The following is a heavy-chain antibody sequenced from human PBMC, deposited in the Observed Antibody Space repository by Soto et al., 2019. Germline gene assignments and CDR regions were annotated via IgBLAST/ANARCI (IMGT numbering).Heavy chain of an antibody. J-gene: IGHJ5*02. V-gene: IGHV1-24*01. Sequence: QVQLVQSGAEVKKPGASVKVSCKVSGDTLTELSIHWVRQAPGKGLEYMGGFDPEDGEAMYAQNFQGRVTMTEDTSTDTSYMELSSLTSEDTAVYFCATAYSGTYYGYLDPWGQGTLVTVSA. CDR3: ATAYSGTYYGYLDP. D-gene: IGHD1-26*01. CDR2: FDPEDGEA. CDR1: GDTLTELS.